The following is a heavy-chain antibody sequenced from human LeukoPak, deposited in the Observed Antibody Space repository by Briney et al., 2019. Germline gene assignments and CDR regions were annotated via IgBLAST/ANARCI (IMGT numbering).Heavy chain of an antibody. D-gene: IGHD6-19*01. CDR1: GGSIRSSNYY. CDR3: ARGSGWYKAY. J-gene: IGHJ4*02. Sequence: QPSETLSLTCTVSGGSIRSSNYYWGWIRQAPGKGLEWVSVIYSGGSTYYADSVKGRFTISRDNSKNTLYLQMNSLRAEDTAVYYCARGSGWYKAYWGQGTLVTVSS. V-gene: IGHV3-53*01. CDR2: IYSGGST.